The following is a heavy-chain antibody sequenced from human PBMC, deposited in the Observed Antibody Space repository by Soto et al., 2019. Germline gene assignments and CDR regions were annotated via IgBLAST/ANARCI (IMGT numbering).Heavy chain of an antibody. Sequence: PGESLKISCKGSGYRFSTYWIGWVRQVPGKGLEWMGIIYPSDSDSDIRYSPSFQGQVTISVDKSISTAYLHWSSLKASDTAMYYCARNYVVQSAVDYWGQGTLVNVSS. J-gene: IGHJ4*02. V-gene: IGHV5-51*01. CDR2: IYPSDSDSDI. CDR1: GYRFSTYW. D-gene: IGHD2-2*01. CDR3: ARNYVVQSAVDY.